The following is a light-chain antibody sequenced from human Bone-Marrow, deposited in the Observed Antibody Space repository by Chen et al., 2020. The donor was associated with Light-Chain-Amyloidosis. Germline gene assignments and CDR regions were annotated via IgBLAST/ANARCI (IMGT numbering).Light chain of an antibody. V-gene: IGLV2-14*01. CDR2: EVT. J-gene: IGLJ1*01. Sequence: QSALTQPASVSGSPGQSITTSRTGTSSDVGGDNHVSWYQQHPDKAPKLFIYEVTNRPSWVPDRFSGSRTANTASLTISGLQTEDEADYFCGSYTITNTLVFGGGTRVTVL. CDR1: SSDVGGDNH. CDR3: GSYTITNTLV.